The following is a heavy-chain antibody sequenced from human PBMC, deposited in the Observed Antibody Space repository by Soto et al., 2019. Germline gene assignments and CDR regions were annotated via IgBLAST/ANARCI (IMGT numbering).Heavy chain of an antibody. V-gene: IGHV1-8*01. CDR1: GYTFTSYD. CDR2: MNPNSGNT. J-gene: IGHJ6*02. CDR3: VRGVGSYDFWSGYYTGGGGMDV. Sequence: ASVKVSCKAPGYTFTSYDINWVRQATGQGLEWMGWMNPNSGNTGNAQKFQGRVTMTRNTSISTAYMELSSLRSEDTAVYYCVRGVGSYDFWSGYYTGGGGMDVWGQGTTVTVSS. D-gene: IGHD3-3*01.